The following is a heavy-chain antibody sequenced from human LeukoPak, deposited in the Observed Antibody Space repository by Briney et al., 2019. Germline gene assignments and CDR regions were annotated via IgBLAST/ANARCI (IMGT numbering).Heavy chain of an antibody. J-gene: IGHJ5*02. D-gene: IGHD3-3*01. V-gene: IGHV4-59*01. CDR2: IYSSGST. CDR1: GGSISSNY. Sequence: SETLSLTCSVSGGSISSNYWSWIRQPPGKGLEWIGYIYSSGSTNYNPSLKSRVTISVDTSKNQLSLKLSSVTAADTAVYYCARDFGRGYNWFDPWGQGTPVTVSS. CDR3: ARDFGRGYNWFDP.